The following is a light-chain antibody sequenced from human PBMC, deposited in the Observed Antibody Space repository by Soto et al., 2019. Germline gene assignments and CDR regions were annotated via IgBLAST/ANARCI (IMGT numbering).Light chain of an antibody. CDR3: QQYYSWRPGT. Sequence: IQMTQSPSTLSASVGDRVTITCRASQSINNWLAWYQQKPGQAPKLLIYDASTLETGVPLTFSGSGSGTHLTLVISRLQPDDFANYYCQQYYSWRPGTFGRGTTVDLK. J-gene: IGKJ1*01. V-gene: IGKV1-5*01. CDR1: QSINNW. CDR2: DAS.